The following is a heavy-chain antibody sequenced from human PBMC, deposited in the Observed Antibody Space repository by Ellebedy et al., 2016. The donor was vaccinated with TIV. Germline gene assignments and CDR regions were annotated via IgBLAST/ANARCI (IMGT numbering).Heavy chain of an antibody. V-gene: IGHV3-7*01. Sequence: GESLKTSCAASGFCFRIYWMRWVLPAPGQRQEWVADIYQGGRDQYYSDSVKGRFTISRDNANKSLFLQMNSLRVDDTAVYYCARRGSYGDYAVQVNSWFDTWGQGTLVSVSS. CDR3: ARRGSYGDYAVQVNSWFDT. CDR2: IYQGGRDQ. D-gene: IGHD4-17*01. CDR1: GFCFRIYW. J-gene: IGHJ5*02.